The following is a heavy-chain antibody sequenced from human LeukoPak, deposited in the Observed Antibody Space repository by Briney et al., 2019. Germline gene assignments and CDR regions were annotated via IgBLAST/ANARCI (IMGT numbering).Heavy chain of an antibody. Sequence: GGSLRLSCAASGSIFSSYGIHWVRQAPGKGLEWVAVISYDGSNKYYADSVKGRFTISRDNSKNKLYLQMNSLRAEDTAVYYCARDGPYFDYWGQGTLVTVSS. V-gene: IGHV3-30*03. CDR1: GSIFSSYG. CDR3: ARDGPYFDY. J-gene: IGHJ4*02. CDR2: ISYDGSNK.